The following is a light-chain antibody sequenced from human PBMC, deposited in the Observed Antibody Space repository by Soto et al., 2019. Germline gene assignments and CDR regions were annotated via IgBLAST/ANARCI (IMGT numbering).Light chain of an antibody. CDR2: GAS. J-gene: IGKJ1*01. V-gene: IGKV3-20*01. CDR1: QSVGTS. Sequence: ETVMTQSPATLSVSPGERATLSCRASQSVGTSLAWYQQKPGQAPRLLIYGASSRATGIPDRFSGSGSGTDFTLTISRLEPEDFAVYYCQQYGSSPLTFGQGTKVEIK. CDR3: QQYGSSPLT.